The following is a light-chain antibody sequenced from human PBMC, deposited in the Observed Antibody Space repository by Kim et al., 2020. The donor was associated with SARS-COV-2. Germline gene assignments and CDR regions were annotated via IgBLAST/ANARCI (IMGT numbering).Light chain of an antibody. CDR1: RSNIGNNP. V-gene: IGLV1-51*01. CDR3: ATWDSSLSVGV. Sequence: QSVLTQPSSVSAAPGQKVTISCPGSRSNIGNNPVSWYQQFPGTAPRLITYDNDKRPSGIPDRFSSSMSGTSATLGITGLRTGDEADYYCATWDSSLSVGVFGGGTKVTAL. J-gene: IGLJ3*02. CDR2: DND.